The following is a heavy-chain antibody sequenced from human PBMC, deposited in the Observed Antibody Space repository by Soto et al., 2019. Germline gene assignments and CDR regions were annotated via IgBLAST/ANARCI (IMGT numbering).Heavy chain of an antibody. CDR3: AWGYSYGYKAEY. Sequence: ASVKISCKASGYTFTSYGISWVRQAPGQGLEWMGWISAYNGNTNYAQKLQGRVTMTTDTSTSTAYMELRSLRSDDTAVYYCAWGYSYGYKAEYWGEGTLVTVSS. CDR2: ISAYNGNT. D-gene: IGHD5-18*01. V-gene: IGHV1-18*01. J-gene: IGHJ4*02. CDR1: GYTFTSYG.